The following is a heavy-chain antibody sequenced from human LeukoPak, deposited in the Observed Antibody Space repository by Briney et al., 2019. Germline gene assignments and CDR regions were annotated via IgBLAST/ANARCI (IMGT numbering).Heavy chain of an antibody. V-gene: IGHV4-38-2*02. D-gene: IGHD3-22*01. CDR3: ARYVRYYYDSSGYLYYFDY. CDR2: IYYSGST. CDR1: GYSISSSYY. J-gene: IGHJ4*02. Sequence: SETLSLTCTVSGYSISSSYYWGWIRQPPGRGLEWIGSIYYSGSTYYNPSLKSRVTISVDTSKNQFSLKLSSVTAADTAVYYCARYVRYYYDSSGYLYYFDYWGQGTLVTVSS.